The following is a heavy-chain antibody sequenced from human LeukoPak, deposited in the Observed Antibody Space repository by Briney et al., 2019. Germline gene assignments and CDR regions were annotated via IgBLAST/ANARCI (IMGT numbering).Heavy chain of an antibody. D-gene: IGHD1-1*01. J-gene: IGHJ4*02. CDR1: GGSISGSGYY. V-gene: IGHV4-39*01. CDR3: SRHVSTTRHVDC. CDR2: IYYTGST. Sequence: SETLSLTCTVSGGSISGSGYYWGWIRQPPGKGMEWIGIIYYTGSTYYNPSLKSRVTISVDTSKNQFSLRLSSVSAADTAVYYCSRHVSTTRHVDCWGQGTLVTVSS.